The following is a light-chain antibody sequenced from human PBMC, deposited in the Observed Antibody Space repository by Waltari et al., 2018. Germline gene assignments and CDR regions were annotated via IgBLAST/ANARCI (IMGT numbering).Light chain of an antibody. CDR3: QQYGSSPWT. CDR1: QSVSSSY. J-gene: IGKJ1*01. V-gene: IGKV3-20*01. CDR2: GAS. Sequence: EIVLTQSPGTLSLSPGDRATLSCRASQSVSSSYLAGYQQKPGQAPRVLIHGASNRATGIPDRFSGSGSGTDFTLTISRLEPEDFAVYYCQQYGSSPWTFGQGTKVEIK.